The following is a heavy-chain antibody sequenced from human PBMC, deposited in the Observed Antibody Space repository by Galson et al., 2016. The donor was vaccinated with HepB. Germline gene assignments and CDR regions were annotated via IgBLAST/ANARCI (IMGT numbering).Heavy chain of an antibody. D-gene: IGHD4-17*01. J-gene: IGHJ4*02. Sequence: SVKVSCKASGYTFTSYFIHWVRQAPGRGLEWLGRIHLSSGITLYPQKFRGRVTVTGDTSTSTIYMDLRSLRSEDTAIYYCVRDGDRHDFDYWGEGALVTVSS. V-gene: IGHV1-46*01. CDR2: IHLSSGIT. CDR3: VRDGDRHDFDY. CDR1: GYTFTSYF.